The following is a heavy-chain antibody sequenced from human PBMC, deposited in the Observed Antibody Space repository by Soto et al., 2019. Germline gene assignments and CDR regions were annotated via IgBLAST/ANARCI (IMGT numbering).Heavy chain of an antibody. CDR1: GGSISSSSYY. Sequence: SETLSLTCTVSGGSISSSSYYWGWIRQPPGKGLEWIGSIYYSGSTYYNPSLKSRVTISVDTSKNQFSLKLSSVTAADTAVYYCASHRQWLVPWDYWGQGTLVTVS. V-gene: IGHV4-39*01. CDR2: IYYSGST. CDR3: ASHRQWLVPWDY. J-gene: IGHJ4*02. D-gene: IGHD6-19*01.